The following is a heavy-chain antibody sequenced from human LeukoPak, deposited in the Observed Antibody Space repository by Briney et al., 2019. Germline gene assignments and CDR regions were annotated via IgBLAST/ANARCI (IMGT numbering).Heavy chain of an antibody. V-gene: IGHV1-2*02. CDR3: ARDSNGVNYVWGSYRTLGY. Sequence: ASVKVSCKASGYTFTGYYMHWVRQAPAQGLEWMGWINPNSGGTNYAQKFQGRVTMTRDTSISTAYMELSRLRSDDTAVYYCARDSNGVNYVWGSYRTLGYWGQGTLVTVSS. CDR1: GYTFTGYY. J-gene: IGHJ4*02. CDR2: INPNSGGT. D-gene: IGHD3-16*02.